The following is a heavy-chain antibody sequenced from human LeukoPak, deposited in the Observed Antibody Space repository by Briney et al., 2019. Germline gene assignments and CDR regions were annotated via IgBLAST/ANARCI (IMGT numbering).Heavy chain of an antibody. CDR2: IRSKAYGGTT. CDR1: GFTFGDYA. D-gene: IGHD2-15*01. Sequence: GGSLRLSCTASGFTFGDYAMSWVRQAPGKGLEWVGFIRSKAYGGTTENAASVKGRFTIPRDDSKSIAYLQMNSLQTEDTAVYYCTRDKGYSFDCWGQGTLVTVSS. V-gene: IGHV3-49*04. J-gene: IGHJ4*02. CDR3: TRDKGYSFDC.